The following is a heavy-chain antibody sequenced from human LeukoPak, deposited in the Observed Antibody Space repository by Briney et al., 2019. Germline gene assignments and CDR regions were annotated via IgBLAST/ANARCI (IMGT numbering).Heavy chain of an antibody. J-gene: IGHJ4*02. D-gene: IGHD5-18*01. CDR2: IYYSGST. CDR3: AREDVDTAMVDY. CDR1: GGSISSYY. Sequence: PETLSLTCTVSGGSISSYYWSWIRQPPGKGLEWIGYIYYSGSTNYNPSLKSRVTISVDTSKNQFSLKLSSVTAADTAVYYCAREDVDTAMVDYWGQGTLVTVSS. V-gene: IGHV4-59*01.